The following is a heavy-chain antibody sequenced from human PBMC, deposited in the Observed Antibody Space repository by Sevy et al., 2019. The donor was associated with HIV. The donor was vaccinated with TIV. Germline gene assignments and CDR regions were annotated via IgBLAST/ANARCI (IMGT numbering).Heavy chain of an antibody. CDR2: IIPILGTV. J-gene: IGHJ4*02. CDR3: ARGGGNGWYYFDY. D-gene: IGHD6-19*01. V-gene: IGHV1-69*13. Sequence: ASVKFSCKASGGTFSSYGISWVRQAPGQGLEWMGGIIPILGTVNYAQKFQGRVTITADESTKTAYMELGSLRSEDTAVYYCARGGGNGWYYFDYWGQETLVTVSS. CDR1: GGTFSSYG.